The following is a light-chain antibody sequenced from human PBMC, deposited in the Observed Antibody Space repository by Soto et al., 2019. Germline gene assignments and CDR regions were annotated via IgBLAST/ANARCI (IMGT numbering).Light chain of an antibody. CDR1: HSVGST. J-gene: IGKJ5*01. Sequence: ETVMTQSPATQSDSPGERATLSCXXSHSVGSTLAWYQQKPGQAPRLLMYDTSTRATGIPARFSGSGSGTEFTLTISSLQSDDFAVYYCQQRSNWPPITFGQGTRLEIK. CDR2: DTS. CDR3: QQRSNWPPIT. V-gene: IGKV3-15*01.